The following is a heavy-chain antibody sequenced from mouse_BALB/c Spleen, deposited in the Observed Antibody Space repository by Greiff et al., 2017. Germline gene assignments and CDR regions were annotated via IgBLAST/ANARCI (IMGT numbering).Heavy chain of an antibody. J-gene: IGHJ3*01. CDR3: AREGMRKTSPFAY. CDR2: IYPGNVNT. D-gene: IGHD6-1*01. Sequence: VQLQQSGPELVKPGASVRISCKASGYTFTSYYIHWVKQRPGQGLEWIGWIYPGNVNTKYNEKFKGKATLTADKSSSTAYMQLSSLTSEDSAVYFCAREGMRKTSPFAYWGQGTLVTVSA. CDR1: GYTFTSYY. V-gene: IGHV1S56*01.